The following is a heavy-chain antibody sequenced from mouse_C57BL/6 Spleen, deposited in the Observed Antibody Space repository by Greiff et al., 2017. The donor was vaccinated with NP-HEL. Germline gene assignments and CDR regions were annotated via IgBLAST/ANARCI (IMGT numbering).Heavy chain of an antibody. D-gene: IGHD2-1*01. CDR1: GYSITSGYY. V-gene: IGHV3-6*01. CDR2: ISYDGSN. CDR3: ARGGGNYGSYYAMDY. J-gene: IGHJ4*01. Sequence: EVKLQESGPGLVKPSQSLSLTCSVTGYSITSGYYWNWIRQFPGNKLEWMGYISYDGSNNYNPSLKNRISITRDTSKNQFFLKLNSVTTEDTATYYCARGGGNYGSYYAMDYRGQGTSVTVSS.